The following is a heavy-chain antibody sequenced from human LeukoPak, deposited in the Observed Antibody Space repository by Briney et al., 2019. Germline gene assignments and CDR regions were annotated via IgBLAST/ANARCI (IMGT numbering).Heavy chain of an antibody. J-gene: IGHJ4*02. D-gene: IGHD3-3*01. V-gene: IGHV4-34*01. CDR3: ARVRITIFGVVITIGGYFDY. CDR1: GGSFSGYY. Sequence: SETLSLTCAVYGGSFSGYYWSWIRQPPGKGLEWIGEINHSGSTYYNPSLKSRVTISVDTSKNQFSLKLSSVTAADTAVYYCARVRITIFGVVITIGGYFDYWGQGTLVTVSS. CDR2: INHSGST.